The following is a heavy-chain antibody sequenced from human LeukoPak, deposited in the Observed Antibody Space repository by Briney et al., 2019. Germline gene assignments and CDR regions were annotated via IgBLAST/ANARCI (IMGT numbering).Heavy chain of an antibody. Sequence: ASVKVSCKASGYTFTSYAMHWVRQAPGQRLEWMGWINAGNGNTKYSQKFQGRVTITRDTSASTAYMELSSLRSEDTSVYYCARAEVRGVLNYYYYGTDVWGKGTTVTVSS. CDR2: INAGNGNT. D-gene: IGHD3-10*01. V-gene: IGHV1-3*01. CDR1: GYTFTSYA. CDR3: ARAEVRGVLNYYYYGTDV. J-gene: IGHJ6*04.